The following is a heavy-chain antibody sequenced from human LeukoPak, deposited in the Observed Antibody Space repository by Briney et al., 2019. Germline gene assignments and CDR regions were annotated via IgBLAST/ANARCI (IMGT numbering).Heavy chain of an antibody. CDR3: ARDPIGYCCGGSCDELDY. D-gene: IGHD2-15*01. CDR1: AGTFSSYA. CDR2: TIPTLGIA. V-gene: IGHV1-69*04. J-gene: IGHJ4*02. Sequence: GASVKVSCKASAGTFSSYAISWLRQAPGQGLEWMGRTIPTLGIANYAQKFQGRVTITANKSTSTAYMELSSLRSEDTAVYYCARDPIGYCCGGSCDELDYWGQGTLVTVSS.